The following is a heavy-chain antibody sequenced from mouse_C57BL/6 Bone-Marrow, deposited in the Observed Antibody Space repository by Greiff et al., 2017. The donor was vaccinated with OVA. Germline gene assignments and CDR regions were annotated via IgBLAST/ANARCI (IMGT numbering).Heavy chain of an antibody. D-gene: IGHD1-1*01. Sequence: EVKLVESGGDLVKPGGSLKLSCAASGFTFSSYGMSWVRQTPDKRLEWVATISSGGSYTYYPDSVKGRFTISRDNAKNTLYLQMSSLKSEDTAMYYCASHYGSSYRWGKGTTLTVSS. CDR1: GFTFSSYG. J-gene: IGHJ2*01. V-gene: IGHV5-6*02. CDR3: ASHYGSSYR. CDR2: ISSGGSYT.